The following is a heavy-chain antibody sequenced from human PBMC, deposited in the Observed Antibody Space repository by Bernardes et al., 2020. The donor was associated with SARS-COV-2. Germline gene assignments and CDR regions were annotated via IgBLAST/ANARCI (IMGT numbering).Heavy chain of an antibody. CDR3: ATVVGYSYGGGWFDP. V-gene: IGHV1-18*01. J-gene: IGHJ5*02. D-gene: IGHD5-18*01. Sequence: KVSCKASGYTFTSYGISWVRQAPGQGLEWMGWISADNGNTDYAQKVQGRVTMTTDTSTSTAYMELRSQRSDDTAVYYCATVVGYSYGGGWFDPWGQGTLVTVSS. CDR2: ISADNGNT. CDR1: GYTFTSYG.